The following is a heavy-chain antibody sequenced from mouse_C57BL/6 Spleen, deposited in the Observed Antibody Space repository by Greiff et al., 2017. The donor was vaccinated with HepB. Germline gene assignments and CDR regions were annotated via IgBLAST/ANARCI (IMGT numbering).Heavy chain of an antibody. D-gene: IGHD2-4*01. CDR3: TREGIYYDYDEDWYFDV. CDR2: IYPGNSDT. J-gene: IGHJ1*03. Sequence: EVQLQQSGPVLARPGASVKMSCKTSGYTFTSYWMHWVKQRPGQGLEWIGAIYPGNSDTSYNQKFKGKAKLTAVTSASTAYMELSSLTNEDSAVYYCTREGIYYDYDEDWYFDVWGTGTTVTVSS. CDR1: GYTFTSYW. V-gene: IGHV1-5*01.